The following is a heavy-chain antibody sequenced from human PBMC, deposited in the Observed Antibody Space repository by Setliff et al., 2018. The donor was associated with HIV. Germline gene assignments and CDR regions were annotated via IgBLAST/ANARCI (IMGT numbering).Heavy chain of an antibody. J-gene: IGHJ6*03. CDR3: AKDWGSRLSYSFYYLDV. V-gene: IGHV3-30*04. CDR1: GFTFNNYA. CDR2: ISYDGTYK. D-gene: IGHD3-16*01. Sequence: AGSLSLSCAASGFTFNNYAIHWVRQAPGKGLEWVALISYDGTYKYYAESVKGRFTISRDNSRNTLYLQMNSLRTEDTAVYYCAKDWGSRLSYSFYYLDVWGKGTTVTVSS.